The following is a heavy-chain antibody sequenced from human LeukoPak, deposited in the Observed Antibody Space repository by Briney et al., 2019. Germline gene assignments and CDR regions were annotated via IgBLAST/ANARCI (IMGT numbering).Heavy chain of an antibody. Sequence: SQTLSLTCTVSGGSISSGSYYWSWIRQPAGKGLEWIGRIYTSGSTNYNPSLKSRVTISVDTSKKQFSLKLSSVTAADTAVYYCARDVGSPFGGDYLDYWGQGTLVTVSS. CDR1: GGSISSGSYY. CDR2: IYTSGST. J-gene: IGHJ4*02. D-gene: IGHD2-21*01. CDR3: ARDVGSPFGGDYLDY. V-gene: IGHV4-61*02.